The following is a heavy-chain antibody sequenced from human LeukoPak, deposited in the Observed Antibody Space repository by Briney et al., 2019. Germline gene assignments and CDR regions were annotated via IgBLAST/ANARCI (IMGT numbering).Heavy chain of an antibody. J-gene: IGHJ6*03. CDR2: IYSGGST. CDR1: GSTVSSNY. V-gene: IGHV3-53*01. D-gene: IGHD3-10*01. CDR3: ARDTYYYGSGRSMDV. Sequence: PGGSLRLSCAASGSTVSSNYMSWVRQAPGKGLEWVSVIYSGGSTYYADSVKGRFTISRDNSKNTLYLQMNSLRAEDTAVYYCARDTYYYGSGRSMDVWGKGTTVTVSS.